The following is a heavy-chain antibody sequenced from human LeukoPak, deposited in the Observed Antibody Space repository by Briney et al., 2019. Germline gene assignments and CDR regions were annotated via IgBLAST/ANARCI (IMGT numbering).Heavy chain of an antibody. CDR1: GGSISSSSYY. CDR2: IYYSGST. Sequence: SETLSLNCTVSGGSISSSSYYWGWIRQPPGKGLEWIGSIYYSGSTYYNPSLKSRVTISVDTSKNQFSLKLSSVTAADTAVYYCARHGHSLGYCSSTSRYAPFDYWGQGTLVTVSS. CDR3: ARHGHSLGYCSSTSRYAPFDY. J-gene: IGHJ4*02. V-gene: IGHV4-39*01. D-gene: IGHD2-2*01.